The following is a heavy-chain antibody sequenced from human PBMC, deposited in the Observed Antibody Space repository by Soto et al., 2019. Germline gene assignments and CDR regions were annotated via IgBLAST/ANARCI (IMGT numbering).Heavy chain of an antibody. CDR2: IYYSGST. D-gene: IGHD5-12*01. Sequence: SETLSLTCTVSGDSISSYYWSWIRQPPGKGLEWIGYIYYSGSTNYNPSLKSRVTISVDTPKNQFSLKRTSVTAADTAVYYCARGVATIGPWGQGTLVTVSS. CDR1: GDSISSYY. V-gene: IGHV4-59*01. CDR3: ARGVATIGP. J-gene: IGHJ5*02.